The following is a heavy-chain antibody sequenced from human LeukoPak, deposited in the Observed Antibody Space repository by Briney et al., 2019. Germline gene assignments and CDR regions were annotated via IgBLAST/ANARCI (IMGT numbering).Heavy chain of an antibody. V-gene: IGHV4-59*12. J-gene: IGHJ5*02. CDR3: ARGIGESRGHWFDP. Sequence: SETLSLTCTVSGGSISSYYWSWIRQPPGKGLEWIGYIYYSGSTYYNPSLKSRVTISVDTSKNQFSLKLSSVTAADTAVYYCARGIGESRGHWFDPWGQGTLVTVSS. D-gene: IGHD3-10*01. CDR2: IYYSGST. CDR1: GGSISSYY.